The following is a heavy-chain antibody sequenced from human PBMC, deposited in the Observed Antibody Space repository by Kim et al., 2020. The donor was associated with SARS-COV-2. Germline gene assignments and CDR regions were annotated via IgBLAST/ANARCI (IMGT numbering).Heavy chain of an antibody. D-gene: IGHD3-16*01. V-gene: IGHV3-23*01. CDR3: AAPPRFGIRPPWDF. CDR1: GFTFSSFA. CDR2: ISASGGDT. Sequence: GGSLRLSCEGSGFTFSSFAMVWVRQAPGKGLEWVSGISASGGDTDFADSVKGRFTISRDNSRNTMYLQMNGLRLEDTAIYYCAAPPRFGIRPPWDFWGLGTLVTVSS. J-gene: IGHJ4*02.